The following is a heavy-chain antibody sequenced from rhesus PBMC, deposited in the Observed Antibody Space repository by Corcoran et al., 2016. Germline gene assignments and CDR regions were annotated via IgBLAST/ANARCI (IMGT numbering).Heavy chain of an antibody. CDR3: ARGGGYSGYTDYFDY. CDR2: IYWKDSK. CDR1: GFSISTTGTG. D-gene: IGHD5-30*01. J-gene: IGHJ4*01. Sequence: QVTLKESGPALVKPTQTLTLTCTFSGFSISTTGTGVGWIRQPPGKALEWLASIYWKDSKYNSTPLKSSLTIAKDTSKNQVILTMTNMDPVDTATYYCARGGGYSGYTDYFDYWGQGVLVTVSS. V-gene: IGHV2-95*01.